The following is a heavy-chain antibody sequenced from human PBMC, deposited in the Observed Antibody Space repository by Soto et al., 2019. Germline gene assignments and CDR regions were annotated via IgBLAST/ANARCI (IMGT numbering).Heavy chain of an antibody. CDR3: ARDFGSDATGYYGMDV. D-gene: IGHD3-10*01. V-gene: IGHV3-66*01. Sequence: EVQVVESGGGLVQPGGSLRLSCAASGFTVSSNSMSWVRQTPGKGLEWVSLIYSGGAIVYADSVRGRFTVSRNNSGNTLYIPMNSLGAEDTAVYFCARDFGSDATGYYGMDVWGQGTTVTVSS. J-gene: IGHJ6*02. CDR1: GFTVSSNS. CDR2: IYSGGAI.